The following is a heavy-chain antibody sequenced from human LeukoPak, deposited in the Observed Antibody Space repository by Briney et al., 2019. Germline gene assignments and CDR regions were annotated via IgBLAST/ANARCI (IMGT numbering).Heavy chain of an antibody. CDR3: ARGGDYDILTGFDY. D-gene: IGHD3-9*01. J-gene: IGHJ4*02. Sequence: GRSLRLSCAASGFTFSSYGMHWVRQAPGKGLEWVAVIWYDGSNKYYADSVKGRFTISRDNPKNTLYLQMNSLRAEDTAVYYCARGGDYDILTGFDYWGQGTLVTVSS. CDR1: GFTFSSYG. CDR2: IWYDGSNK. V-gene: IGHV3-33*01.